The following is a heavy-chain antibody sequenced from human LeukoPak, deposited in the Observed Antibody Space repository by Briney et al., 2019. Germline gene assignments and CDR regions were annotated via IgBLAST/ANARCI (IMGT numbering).Heavy chain of an antibody. D-gene: IGHD3-9*01. V-gene: IGHV3-53*01. Sequence: GGSLRLSCAASGFTFSSYSMNWVRQAPGKGLEWVSVIYSGGSTYYADSVKGRFTISRDNSKNTLYLQMNSLRAEDTAVYYCARAPNYDILTGYYYYFDYWGQGTLVTVSS. J-gene: IGHJ4*02. CDR3: ARAPNYDILTGYYYYFDY. CDR1: GFTFSSYS. CDR2: IYSGGST.